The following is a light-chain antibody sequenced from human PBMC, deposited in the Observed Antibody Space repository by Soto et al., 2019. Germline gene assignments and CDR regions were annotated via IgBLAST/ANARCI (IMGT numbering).Light chain of an antibody. CDR2: DVS. CDR3: SSYAGTYNWV. J-gene: IGLJ3*02. CDR1: SSDVGTYNC. V-gene: IGLV2-11*01. Sequence: QSVLTQPRSVSGSPGQSVTISCTGTSSDVGTYNCVSWYQQHPGKAPKVVIYDVSKGPSGVPDRFSGSKSGNTASLTISGLQAEDEADYYCSSYAGTYNWVFGGGTKLTVL.